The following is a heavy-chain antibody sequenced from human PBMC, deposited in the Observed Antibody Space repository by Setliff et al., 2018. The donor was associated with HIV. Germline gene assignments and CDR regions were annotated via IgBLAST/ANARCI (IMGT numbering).Heavy chain of an antibody. D-gene: IGHD4-17*01. J-gene: IGHJ3*01. Sequence: PSETLSLTCSVSGGSISSSTYYWGWIRQPPGQGLEWIGSIYFTGSSDNNPSLKSRVTSSVDTSKHQFSLKLSSVTAADTAVYYCARVQMAYAAFDVWGQGTMVTVSS. CDR1: GGSISSSTYY. CDR3: ARVQMAYAAFDV. V-gene: IGHV4-39*07. CDR2: IYFTGSS.